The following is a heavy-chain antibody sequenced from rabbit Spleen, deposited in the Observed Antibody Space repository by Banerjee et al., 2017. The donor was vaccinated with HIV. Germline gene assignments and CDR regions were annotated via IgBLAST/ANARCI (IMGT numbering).Heavy chain of an antibody. CDR1: GIDFNSAY. D-gene: IGHD6-1*01. CDR2: ISNGYI. Sequence: QEQLVESGGGLVKPGASLTLTCKASGIDFNSAYICWVRQAPGKGLDWIACISNGYIHYANWVNGRFTISKTSSTTVDLKMTSLTVADTATYFCARNDGDNGYTYAANLWGPGTLVTVS. J-gene: IGHJ4*01. V-gene: IGHV1S45*01. CDR3: ARNDGDNGYTYAANL.